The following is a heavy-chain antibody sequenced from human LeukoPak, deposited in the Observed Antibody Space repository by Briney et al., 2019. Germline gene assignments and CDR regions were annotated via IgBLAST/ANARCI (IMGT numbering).Heavy chain of an antibody. CDR1: GYSFTNYG. Sequence: GASVKVSCKASGYSFTNYGISWVRQAPGQGLEWMGWISAYNGYTHFAQKFQGRVTMTTDTSTSTAYMELRSLRSDDTAVYYCARSARSCSGGTCYGGYWGQGTLVTVSS. J-gene: IGHJ4*02. CDR2: ISAYNGYT. V-gene: IGHV1-18*01. D-gene: IGHD2-15*01. CDR3: ARSARSCSGGTCYGGY.